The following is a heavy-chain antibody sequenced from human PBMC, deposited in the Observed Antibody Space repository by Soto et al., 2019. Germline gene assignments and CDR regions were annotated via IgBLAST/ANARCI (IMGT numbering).Heavy chain of an antibody. CDR3: ARRIAAAGTNWFDP. CDR2: IYSSGST. J-gene: IGHJ5*02. Sequence: SETLSLTCTVSGGSINSSSYYWGWIRQPPGKGLEWIGSIYSSGSTYYNPSLKSRVTISVDTSKNQFSLKLSSVTAADTAVYYCARRIAAAGTNWFDPWGQGALVPVSS. D-gene: IGHD6-13*01. V-gene: IGHV4-39*01. CDR1: GGSINSSSYY.